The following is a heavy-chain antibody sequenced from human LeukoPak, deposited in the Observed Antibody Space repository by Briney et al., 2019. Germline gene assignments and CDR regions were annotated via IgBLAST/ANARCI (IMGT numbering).Heavy chain of an antibody. CDR3: ARGFYGDFSKFDN. J-gene: IGHJ3*02. V-gene: IGHV3-33*01. Sequence: GRCLRLSRAPSGFTFSSYGTHGVPQAPGKGLECGAFICYDWSDKNYADSVKGRFTISRDNSKNTLHLKMNSLGAEDTAVYYCARGFYGDFSKFDNWGQGTLVTVSS. D-gene: IGHD4-17*01. CDR2: ICYDWSDK. CDR1: GFTFSSYG.